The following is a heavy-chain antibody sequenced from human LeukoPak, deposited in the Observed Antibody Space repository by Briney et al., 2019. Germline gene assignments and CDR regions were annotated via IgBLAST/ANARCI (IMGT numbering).Heavy chain of an antibody. CDR3: AKEGSGWYSDY. CDR2: ISGGGGST. Sequence: GGSLRLSCSASGFTFSSYAMTWVRQAPGKGLEWVSAISGGGGSTYYADSVKGRFTISRDNSKNTLHLQMSSLRVEDTAVYYCAKEGSGWYSDYWGQGTLVTVSS. D-gene: IGHD6-19*01. J-gene: IGHJ4*02. V-gene: IGHV3-23*01. CDR1: GFTFSSYA.